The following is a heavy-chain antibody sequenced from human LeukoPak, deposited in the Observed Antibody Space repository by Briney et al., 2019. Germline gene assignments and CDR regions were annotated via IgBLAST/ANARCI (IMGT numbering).Heavy chain of an antibody. CDR3: ARSYSSSSQKNWFDP. V-gene: IGHV1-18*01. Sequence: ASVKVSYKASGYTFTSYGISWVRQAPGQGLEWMGWISAYNGNTNYAQKLQGRVTMTTDTSTSTAYMELRSLRSDDTAVYYCARSYSSSSQKNWFDPWGQGTLVTVSS. CDR1: GYTFTSYG. D-gene: IGHD6-6*01. J-gene: IGHJ5*02. CDR2: ISAYNGNT.